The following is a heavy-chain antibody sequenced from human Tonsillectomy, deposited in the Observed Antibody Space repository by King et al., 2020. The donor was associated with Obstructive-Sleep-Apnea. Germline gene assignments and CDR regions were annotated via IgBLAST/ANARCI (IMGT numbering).Heavy chain of an antibody. D-gene: IGHD6-13*01. J-gene: IGHJ4*02. CDR1: GFTFDDFA. CDR2: ISWNSGSI. V-gene: IGHV3-9*01. Sequence: EVQLVESGGGLVQPGRSLRLSCAASGFTFDDFAMHWVRQAPGKGLEWVSCISWNSGSIGYADSVKGRFTISRDNAKNSLYLQMNSLRAEDTALYYCAKGGYSSSWHWGRGTLVTVSS. CDR3: AKGGYSSSWH.